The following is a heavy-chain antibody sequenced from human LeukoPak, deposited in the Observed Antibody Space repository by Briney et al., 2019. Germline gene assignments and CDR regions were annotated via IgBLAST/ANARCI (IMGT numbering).Heavy chain of an antibody. CDR2: IYSGGST. CDR1: GFTVSSNY. Sequence: GGSLRLSCAASGFTVSSNYMSWVRQAPGKGLEWVSVIYSGGSTYYADSVKGRFTISRDNSKNTLYLQMNSLRAEDTAVYYCAGDQVVPAAISYGMDVWGQGTTVTVSS. D-gene: IGHD2-2*01. CDR3: AGDQVVPAAISYGMDV. V-gene: IGHV3-66*01. J-gene: IGHJ6*02.